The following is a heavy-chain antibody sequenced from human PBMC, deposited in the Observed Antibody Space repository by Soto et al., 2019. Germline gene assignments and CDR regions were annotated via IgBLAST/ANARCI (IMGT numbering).Heavy chain of an antibody. CDR3: ARMYSSGWRQTFYYFDY. Sequence: SETLSLTCTVSGGSISSYYWSWIRQPPGKGLEWIGYIYYSGSTNYNPSLKSRFTISVATSKNQFSLKLSSVTAADTAVYYCARMYSSGWRQTFYYFDYWGQGTLVTVSS. J-gene: IGHJ4*02. CDR1: GGSISSYY. V-gene: IGHV4-59*01. CDR2: IYYSGST. D-gene: IGHD6-19*01.